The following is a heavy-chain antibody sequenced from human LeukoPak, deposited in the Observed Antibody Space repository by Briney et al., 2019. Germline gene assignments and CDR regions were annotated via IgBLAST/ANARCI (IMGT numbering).Heavy chain of an antibody. Sequence: LTGGSLRLSCAASGFTFDDYAMHWVRQAPGKGLEWVSGISWNSGSIGYADSVKGRFTISRDNAKNSLYLQMNSLRAEDTAVYYCAGSSIIAFGWFDPWGQGTLVTVSS. D-gene: IGHD6-13*01. V-gene: IGHV3-9*01. J-gene: IGHJ5*02. CDR3: AGSSIIAFGWFDP. CDR1: GFTFDDYA. CDR2: ISWNSGSI.